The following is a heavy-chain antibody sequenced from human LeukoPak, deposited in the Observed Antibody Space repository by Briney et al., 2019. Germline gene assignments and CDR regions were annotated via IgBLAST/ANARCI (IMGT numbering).Heavy chain of an antibody. V-gene: IGHV3-23*01. CDR1: GGTISSYA. CDR2: ISGSAT. D-gene: IGHD3-22*01. Sequence: GGSLRLSCTASGGTISSYAMTWVRQAPGKGLEWVSLISGSATYYAYAEKGRCNISIDNAKNTLYLEMRRLSVEDTALFYCAKGPQVGSGYHPDYWGQGTLVSVSS. CDR3: AKGPQVGSGYHPDY. J-gene: IGHJ4*02.